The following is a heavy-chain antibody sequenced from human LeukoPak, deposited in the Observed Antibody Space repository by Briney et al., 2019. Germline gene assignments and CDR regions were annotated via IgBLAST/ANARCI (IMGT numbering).Heavy chain of an antibody. CDR3: ARADGYSYVYGGNNWFDP. CDR2: IIPIFGTA. D-gene: IGHD5-18*01. Sequence: ASVKVSCKASGATFSSYAISWVRQAPGQGLEWMGGIIPIFGTANYAQKFQGRVTITADESTSTAYMELSRLRSDDTAVYYCARADGYSYVYGGNNWFDPWGQGTLVTVSS. V-gene: IGHV1-69*13. CDR1: GATFSSYA. J-gene: IGHJ5*02.